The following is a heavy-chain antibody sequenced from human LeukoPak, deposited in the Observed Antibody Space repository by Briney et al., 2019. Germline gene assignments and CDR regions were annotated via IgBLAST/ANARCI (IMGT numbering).Heavy chain of an antibody. Sequence: GASVKVSCKASGYTFTSYDISWVRQAPGQGLEWMGWISAYNGNTNYAQNLQGRVTMTTDTSTSTAYMELKSLRSDDTAVFYCARMGDYGSGSYPDYLGQGTLVTVSS. CDR2: ISAYNGNT. J-gene: IGHJ4*02. D-gene: IGHD3-10*01. CDR3: ARMGDYGSGSYPDY. V-gene: IGHV1-18*04. CDR1: GYTFTSYD.